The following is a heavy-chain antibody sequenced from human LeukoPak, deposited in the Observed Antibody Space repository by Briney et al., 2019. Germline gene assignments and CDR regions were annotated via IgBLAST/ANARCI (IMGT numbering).Heavy chain of an antibody. CDR2: IKHSGST. CDR1: GGSFSGYY. V-gene: IGHV4-34*01. J-gene: IGHJ4*02. Sequence: PSEALSLTCAVYGGSFSGYYWSWIRQPPGKGLEWIGVIKHSGSTNYNPSLKSRVTISVDTSKNQFSLKLSSVTAADTAVYYCARAGDCSSTSCYPTADFDYWGQGTLVTVSS. CDR3: ARAGDCSSTSCYPTADFDY. D-gene: IGHD2-2*01.